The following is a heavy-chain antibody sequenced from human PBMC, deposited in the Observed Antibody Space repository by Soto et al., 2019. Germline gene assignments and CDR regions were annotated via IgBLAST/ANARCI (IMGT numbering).Heavy chain of an antibody. D-gene: IGHD3-22*01. CDR3: ARVGYYYDSSGYGAVY. Sequence: QVQLVQSGAEVKKPGSSVKVSCKASGGTFSSYAISWVRQAPGQGLEWMGGIIPIFGTANYAQKFQGRVTIPADESTSTAYMELSSLRSEDTAVYYCARVGYYYDSSGYGAVYWGQGTLVTVSS. J-gene: IGHJ4*02. CDR2: IIPIFGTA. V-gene: IGHV1-69*01. CDR1: GGTFSSYA.